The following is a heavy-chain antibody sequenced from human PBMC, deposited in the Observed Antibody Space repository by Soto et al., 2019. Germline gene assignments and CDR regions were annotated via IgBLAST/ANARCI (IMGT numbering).Heavy chain of an antibody. CDR2: IIPMFETV. D-gene: IGHD2-15*01. Sequence: SVKVSCKASGGTFDNYAVSWVRQAPGQGLEWMGGIIPMFETVNYAQRFQGRLTIAADESTSTAYMGLTSLTSADTAIYFCARGLRTGNYGMDVWGQGTTVTVSS. V-gene: IGHV1-69*13. J-gene: IGHJ6*02. CDR3: ARGLRTGNYGMDV. CDR1: GGTFDNYA.